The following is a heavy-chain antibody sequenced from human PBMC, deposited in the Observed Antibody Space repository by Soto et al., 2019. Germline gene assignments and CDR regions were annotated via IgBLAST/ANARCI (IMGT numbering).Heavy chain of an antibody. Sequence: EVQLLESGGGLVQPGGSVSLSCGASGFTFSSYAMSWFRQAPGKGLGWVSAISGNGADTIYAESVSGRVTISRDNSKDTLYLQMHSLRADDTAVYYCGKERRCRGWFVCNYWGQGIVVTVSS. J-gene: IGHJ4*02. V-gene: IGHV3-23*01. CDR2: ISGNGADT. CDR1: GFTFSSYA. CDR3: GKERRCRGWFVCNY. D-gene: IGHD6-19*01.